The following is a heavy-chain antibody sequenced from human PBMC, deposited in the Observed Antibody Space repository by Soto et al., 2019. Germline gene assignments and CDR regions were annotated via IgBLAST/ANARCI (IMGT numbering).Heavy chain of an antibody. V-gene: IGHV1-3*01. CDR3: ARGACSGGSCYSFHFDY. Sequence: QVQLVQSGAEVKKPGASVKVSCKASGYTFTSYAMHWVRQAPGQRLEWMGWINAGNGNTQYSQKFQGRVTITRDTSASTAYMELSSLRSEDTAVYYCARGACSGGSCYSFHFDYWGQGTLVTVPS. D-gene: IGHD2-15*01. J-gene: IGHJ4*02. CDR1: GYTFTSYA. CDR2: INAGNGNT.